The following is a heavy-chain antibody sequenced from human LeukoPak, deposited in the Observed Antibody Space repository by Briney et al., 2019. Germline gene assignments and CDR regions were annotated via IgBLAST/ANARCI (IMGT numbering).Heavy chain of an antibody. D-gene: IGHD6-13*01. CDR1: GGSISSSSYY. CDR3: ARIYLQLVDY. V-gene: IGHV4-39*01. CDR2: IYYSGST. J-gene: IGHJ4*02. Sequence: SGTLSLTCTVSGGSISSSSYYWGWIRQPPGKGLEWIGSIYYSGSTYYNPSLKSRVTIPVDTSKNQFSLKLSSVTAADTAVYYCARIYLQLVDYWGQGTLVTVSS.